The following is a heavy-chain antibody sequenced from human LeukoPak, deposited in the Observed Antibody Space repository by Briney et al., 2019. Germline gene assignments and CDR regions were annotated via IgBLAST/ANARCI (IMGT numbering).Heavy chain of an antibody. D-gene: IGHD3-9*01. CDR3: AKEQPYDILTYYFDY. CDR2: IYSGGST. CDR1: GFTVSSNY. J-gene: IGHJ4*02. Sequence: GGSLGLSCAASGFTVSSNYMSWVRQAPGKGLERVSVIYSGGSTYYADSVKGRFTISRDNSKNTLYLQMNSLRAEDTAVYYCAKEQPYDILTYYFDYWGQGTLVTVSS. V-gene: IGHV3-66*01.